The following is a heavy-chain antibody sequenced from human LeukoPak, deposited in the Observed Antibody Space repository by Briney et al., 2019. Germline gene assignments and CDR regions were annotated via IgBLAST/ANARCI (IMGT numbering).Heavy chain of an antibody. CDR2: MNPNSGST. CDR1: GYTFTNHD. V-gene: IGHV1-8*01. Sequence: GASVKVSCKASGYTFTNHDFNWMRQATGQGLEWMGWMNPNSGSTGYAQKFQGRVTMTRDTSLSTAYMELSSLTSDDTAVYYCARDRIAVAGTATQGYNWFDPWGQGTLVTVSS. D-gene: IGHD6-19*01. CDR3: ARDRIAVAGTATQGYNWFDP. J-gene: IGHJ5*02.